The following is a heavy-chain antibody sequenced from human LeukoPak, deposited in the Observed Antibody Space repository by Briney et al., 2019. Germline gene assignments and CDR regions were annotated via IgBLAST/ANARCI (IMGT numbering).Heavy chain of an antibody. CDR1: RFTFNSYA. CDR3: AKSSQGVATLYFDY. Sequence: PGGSLRLYCAASRFTFNSYARRWVPPAPGKGLEGGSAISGSGDNTYYAHPVKGRFTISRDNSKNTLYLKMNSLRAEDTAVNYCAKSSQGVATLYFDYWGQGTLVTASS. CDR2: ISGSGDNT. V-gene: IGHV3-23*01. J-gene: IGHJ4*02. D-gene: IGHD5-12*01.